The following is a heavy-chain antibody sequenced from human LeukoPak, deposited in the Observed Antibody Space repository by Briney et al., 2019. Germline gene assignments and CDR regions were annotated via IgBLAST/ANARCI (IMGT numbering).Heavy chain of an antibody. D-gene: IGHD1-26*01. Sequence: GGSLRLSCAASGFTFSNNAMSWVRQAPGKGLEWVSATSTSGGSAYYADSVTGRFTISRDHSKNTLYLQMDSLRADDTAVYYCARYSGSYYYPPAWDLWGQGTLVTVSS. CDR2: TSTSGGSA. CDR3: ARYSGSYYYPPAWDL. CDR1: GFTFSNNA. J-gene: IGHJ4*02. V-gene: IGHV3-23*01.